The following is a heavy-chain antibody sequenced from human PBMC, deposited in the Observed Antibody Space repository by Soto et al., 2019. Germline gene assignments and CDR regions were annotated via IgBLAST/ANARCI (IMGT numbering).Heavy chain of an antibody. CDR2: MNPNSGNT. CDR3: ARGLYAFDL. J-gene: IGHJ3*01. Sequence: ASVKVSCKASGYTFTSYDINWVRQAPGQGLEWMGWMNPNSGNTGSAPRFQGRVTMSRNTSISTAYMELSSLRSKDTAVYYCARGLYAFDLWGQATMVTV. D-gene: IGHD2-2*01. CDR1: GYTFTSYD. V-gene: IGHV1-8*02.